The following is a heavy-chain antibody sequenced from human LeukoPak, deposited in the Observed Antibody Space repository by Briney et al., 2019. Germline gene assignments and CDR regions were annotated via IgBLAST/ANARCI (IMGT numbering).Heavy chain of an antibody. CDR3: ARDVEHQPLAVTGP. Sequence: ASVKVSCKASGYTFTSYGISWGRQAPGQGLEWMGWISAYNGNTNYAQKLQGRVTMTTDTSTSTAYMELRSLRSDDTAVYYCARDVEHQPLAVTGPWGQGTLVTVS. CDR1: GYTFTSYG. CDR2: ISAYNGNT. V-gene: IGHV1-18*01. J-gene: IGHJ4*02. D-gene: IGHD6-19*01.